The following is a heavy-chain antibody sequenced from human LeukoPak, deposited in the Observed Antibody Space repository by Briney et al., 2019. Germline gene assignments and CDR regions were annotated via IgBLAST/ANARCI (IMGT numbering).Heavy chain of an antibody. CDR3: AKAVKGGIVVSDAFDI. V-gene: IGHV3-9*01. D-gene: IGHD3-22*01. Sequence: GGSLRFSCAASGFTFDDYAMHWVRQAPGKGLEWVSGISWNSGSIGYADSVKGRFTISRDNAKNSLYLQMNSLRAEDTALYYCAKAVKGGIVVSDAFDIWGQGTMVTVSS. CDR2: ISWNSGSI. CDR1: GFTFDDYA. J-gene: IGHJ3*02.